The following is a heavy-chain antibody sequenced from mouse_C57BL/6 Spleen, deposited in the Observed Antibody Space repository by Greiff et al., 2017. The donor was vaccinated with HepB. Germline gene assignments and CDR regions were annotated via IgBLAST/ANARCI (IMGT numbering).Heavy chain of an antibody. Sequence: EVKLVESGPELVKPGASVKISCKASGYSFTGYYMNWVKQSPEKSLEWIGEINPSTGGTTYNQKFKAKATLTVDKSSSTAYMQLKSLTSEDSAVYYCARGTTVAIFDYWGQGTTLTVSS. CDR3: ARGTTVAIFDY. D-gene: IGHD1-1*01. V-gene: IGHV1-42*01. CDR1: GYSFTGYY. CDR2: INPSTGGT. J-gene: IGHJ2*01.